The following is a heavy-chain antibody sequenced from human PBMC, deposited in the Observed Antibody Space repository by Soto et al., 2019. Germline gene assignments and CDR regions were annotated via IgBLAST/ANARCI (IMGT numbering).Heavy chain of an antibody. Sequence: QVQLVQSGAEVKKPGASVKVSCKASGYTFTSYGISWVRQAPGQGLEWMGWISAYNGNTNYAQKLQGRVTMTTDRTTSTADMELGSLRSDDTAVYYCARDRVAAADPNYWFDPWGQGTPVVVAS. CDR2: ISAYNGNT. D-gene: IGHD6-13*01. V-gene: IGHV1-18*01. CDR3: ARDRVAAADPNYWFDP. J-gene: IGHJ5*02. CDR1: GYTFTSYG.